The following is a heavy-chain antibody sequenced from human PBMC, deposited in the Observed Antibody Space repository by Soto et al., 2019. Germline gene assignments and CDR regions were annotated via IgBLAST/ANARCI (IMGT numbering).Heavy chain of an antibody. V-gene: IGHV1-3*01. D-gene: IGHD3-9*01. CDR2: INAGNGNT. Sequence: ASVKVSCKASGYTFTSYAMHWVRQAPGQRLEWMGWINAGNGNTKYSQKFQGRVTITRDTSASTAYMELSSLRSEDTAVYYCARVYYDMLTGYYRYYYMDVWGKGTTVTVAS. J-gene: IGHJ6*03. CDR1: GYTFTSYA. CDR3: ARVYYDMLTGYYRYYYMDV.